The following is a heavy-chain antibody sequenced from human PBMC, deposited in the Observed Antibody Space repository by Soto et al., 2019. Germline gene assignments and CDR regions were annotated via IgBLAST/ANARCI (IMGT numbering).Heavy chain of an antibody. CDR1: GFTFSSYA. V-gene: IGHV3-23*01. CDR2: ISGSGGST. Sequence: GGSLRLSCAASGFTFSSYAMSWVRQAPGKGLEWVSAISGSGGSTYYADSVKGRFTISRDNSKNTLYLQMNSLRAEDTAVYYYAVELNYYESSSHRYNWFDHWGQGTLVTVYS. CDR3: AVELNYYESSSHRYNWFDH. J-gene: IGHJ5*02. D-gene: IGHD3-22*01.